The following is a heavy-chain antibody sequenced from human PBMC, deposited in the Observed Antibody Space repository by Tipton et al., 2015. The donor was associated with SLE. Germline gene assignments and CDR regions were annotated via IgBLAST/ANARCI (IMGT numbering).Heavy chain of an antibody. Sequence: SLRLSCAASGFTFNNYGMHWVPPAPGRGLQGVAFIRHDGSAKYYAYSLQGRFSVSRDHSENTLYLQMNSLSAEDTAVSYCAKSAHFLGYCNGGRCFDYFDSWGQGTLVTVSS. CDR3: AKSAHFLGYCNGGRCFDYFDS. V-gene: IGHV3-30*02. CDR1: GFTFNNYG. D-gene: IGHD2-15*01. J-gene: IGHJ4*02. CDR2: IRHDGSAK.